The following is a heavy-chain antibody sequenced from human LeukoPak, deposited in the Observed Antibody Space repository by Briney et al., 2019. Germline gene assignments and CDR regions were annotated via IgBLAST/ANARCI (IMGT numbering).Heavy chain of an antibody. CDR1: GSTFSAFW. Sequence: GGSLRLSCAASGSTFSAFWMTWVRQAPGKGLEWVANINQDGSVKHFLHSVKGRFTISRDNARNSLFLQMNSVRVEDAAVYYCASAIYAISSLWGQGTLVTVSS. J-gene: IGHJ4*02. CDR3: ASAIYAISSL. D-gene: IGHD2-2*01. CDR2: INQDGSVK. V-gene: IGHV3-7*01.